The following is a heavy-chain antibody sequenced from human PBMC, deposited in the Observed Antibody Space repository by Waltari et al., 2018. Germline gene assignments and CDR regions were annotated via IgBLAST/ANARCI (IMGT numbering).Heavy chain of an antibody. CDR3: ARHPDDFWSGYRTNWFDP. D-gene: IGHD3-3*01. J-gene: IGHJ5*02. Sequence: QVQLQQWGAGLLKPSETLSLTCAVYGGSFSGYYWSWTRQPPGKGLEWIGEINHSGSTNYNPSLKSRVTISVDTSKNQFSLKLSSVTAADTAVYYCARHPDDFWSGYRTNWFDPWGQGTLVTVSS. CDR1: GGSFSGYY. V-gene: IGHV4-34*01. CDR2: INHSGST.